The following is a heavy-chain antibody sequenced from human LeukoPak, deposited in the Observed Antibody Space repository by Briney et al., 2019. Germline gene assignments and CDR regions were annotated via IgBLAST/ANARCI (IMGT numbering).Heavy chain of an antibody. CDR3: ATTLVGVAHLHY. D-gene: IGHD1-26*01. CDR2: FDPEDDEK. CDR1: GDTLTELS. Sequence: ASVKVSCKLSGDTLTELSKHWVRHRPTKGLEWMGSFDPEDDEKIYALNFQGRLTMTEDTSTNTAYMELTSLRSEDTAVYFCATTLVGVAHLHYWGQGTLVTVSS. J-gene: IGHJ4*02. V-gene: IGHV1-24*01.